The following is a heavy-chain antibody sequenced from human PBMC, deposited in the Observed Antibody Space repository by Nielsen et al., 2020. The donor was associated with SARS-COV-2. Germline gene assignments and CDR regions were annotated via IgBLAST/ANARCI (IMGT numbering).Heavy chain of an antibody. J-gene: IGHJ4*02. Sequence: SVKVSCKASGFTFTSSAVQWVQQARGQRLEWIGWIVVGSGNTNYAQKFQERVTITRDMSTSTAYMELSSLRSEDTAVYYCARRGYQTHYFDYWGQGTLVTVSS. CDR3: ARRGYQTHYFDY. CDR2: IVVGSGNT. CDR1: GFTFTSSA. V-gene: IGHV1-58*01. D-gene: IGHD3-3*01.